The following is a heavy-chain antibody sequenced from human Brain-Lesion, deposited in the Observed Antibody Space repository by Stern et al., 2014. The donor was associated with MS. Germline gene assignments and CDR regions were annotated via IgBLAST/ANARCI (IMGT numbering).Heavy chain of an antibody. V-gene: IGHV1-2*02. CDR1: GYILTGYY. J-gene: IGHJ6*02. CDR3: ARDQRGITIFGVVTDYYYLGMDV. CDR2: LNHNTGGT. Sequence: QAQLVQSGAEVKKPGASVKVSCKTSGYILTGYYIHWVRQAPGQGLEWMAWLNHNTGGTKYAQKVQGRVTMSRDTSISTAYVELSSLTSDDTAVYYCARDQRGITIFGVVTDYYYLGMDVWGQGTTVTVSS. D-gene: IGHD3-3*01.